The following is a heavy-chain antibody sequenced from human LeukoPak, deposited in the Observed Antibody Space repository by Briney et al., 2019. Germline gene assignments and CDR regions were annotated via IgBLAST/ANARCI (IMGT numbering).Heavy chain of an antibody. CDR2: IYDSGST. Sequence: SETLSLTCTVPGGSISSYYWSWIRQPPGKGLEWIGYIYDSGSTNYNPSLKRRVTTTVGPSNNQFALKLSSVPGADTAVYYCARLPVVATPSAYDWGEGALVTVSP. CDR3: ARLPVVATPSAYD. V-gene: IGHV4-59*08. J-gene: IGHJ1*01. D-gene: IGHD5-12*01. CDR1: GGSISSYY.